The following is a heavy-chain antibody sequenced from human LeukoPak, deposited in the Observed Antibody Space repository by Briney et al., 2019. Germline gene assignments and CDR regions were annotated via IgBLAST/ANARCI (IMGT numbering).Heavy chain of an antibody. CDR1: GFTFSSYA. Sequence: GGSLRLSCAASGFTFSSYAMSWVRQAPGKGLEWVSAISGSGGSTYYADSVKGRFTISRDNSKNTLHLQMNSLRAEDTAVYYCAKAVSTRQRVAGGPRVGYFDYWGQGTLVTVSS. CDR3: AKAVSTRQRVAGGPRVGYFDY. D-gene: IGHD6-19*01. J-gene: IGHJ4*02. CDR2: ISGSGGST. V-gene: IGHV3-23*01.